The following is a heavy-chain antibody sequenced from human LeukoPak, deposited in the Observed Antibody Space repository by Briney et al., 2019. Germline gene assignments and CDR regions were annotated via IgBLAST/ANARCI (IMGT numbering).Heavy chain of an antibody. Sequence: GASVKVSCKASGGTFSSYAISWVRQAPGQGLEWMGGIIPIFGTANYAQKFQGRVTITTDESTSTAYMELSSLRSEDTAVYYCAKEGDRAAARHRHVYYYYYMDVWGKGTTVTVSS. D-gene: IGHD6-6*01. V-gene: IGHV1-69*05. CDR1: GGTFSSYA. CDR2: IIPIFGTA. J-gene: IGHJ6*03. CDR3: AKEGDRAAARHRHVYYYYYMDV.